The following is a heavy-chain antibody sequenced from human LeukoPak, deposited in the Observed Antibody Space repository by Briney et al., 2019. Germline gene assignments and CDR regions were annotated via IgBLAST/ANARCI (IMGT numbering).Heavy chain of an antibody. CDR3: ARLTDFWSGYYLFDY. V-gene: IGHV4-39*01. D-gene: IGHD3-3*01. J-gene: IGHJ4*02. Sequence: SETLSLTCTVSGGSISSSSYYWGWIRQPPGKGLEWIGSIYYSGSTYYNPSLKSRVTISVDTSKSQFSLKLSSVTAADTAVYYCARLTDFWSGYYLFDYWGQGTLVTVSS. CDR1: GGSISSSSYY. CDR2: IYYSGST.